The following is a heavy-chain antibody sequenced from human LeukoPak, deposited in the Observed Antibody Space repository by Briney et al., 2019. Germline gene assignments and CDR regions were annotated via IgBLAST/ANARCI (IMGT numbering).Heavy chain of an antibody. J-gene: IGHJ3*02. CDR3: ARAPLGQAGAFDI. Sequence: SETLSLACTVSGGSISSYYWSWVRQPPGKGLEWVGYIYYSGSTNYNPSLKGRVTISGDPSKNQSSLKLSSVTAAATAVYYCARAPLGQAGAFDIWGQGTMVTVPS. V-gene: IGHV4-59*01. CDR2: IYYSGST. CDR1: GGSISSYY.